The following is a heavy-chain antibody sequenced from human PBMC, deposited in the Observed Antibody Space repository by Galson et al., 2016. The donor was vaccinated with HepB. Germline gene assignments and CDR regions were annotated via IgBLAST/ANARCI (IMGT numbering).Heavy chain of an antibody. CDR3: ARGDIVGAIFDY. Sequence: SLRLSCAASGFTFSSYSMNWVRQAPGKGLEWVSSISSSSSYIYYADSVKGRFTISRDNAKNSLYLQMSSLRAEDTAVYYCARGDIVGAIFDYCGQGTLVTVSS. CDR2: ISSSSSYI. D-gene: IGHD1-26*01. V-gene: IGHV3-21*01. CDR1: GFTFSSYS. J-gene: IGHJ4*02.